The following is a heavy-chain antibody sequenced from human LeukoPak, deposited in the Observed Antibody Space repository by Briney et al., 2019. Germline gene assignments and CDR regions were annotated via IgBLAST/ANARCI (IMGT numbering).Heavy chain of an antibody. V-gene: IGHV3-7*01. CDR2: IREDGREE. CDR3: ARAGYCTSNSCYSPNFYDMDV. J-gene: IGHJ6*03. Sequence: PGGSLRLSCAASGFPFRPYWMSWVRQAPGKGLEWVSSIREDGREEYYVDSVRGRFIISRDNAKNSLFLHMYSLRADDTAVYYCARAGYCTSNSCYSPNFYDMDVWGKGTTVAVSS. CDR1: GFPFRPYW. D-gene: IGHD2-2*01.